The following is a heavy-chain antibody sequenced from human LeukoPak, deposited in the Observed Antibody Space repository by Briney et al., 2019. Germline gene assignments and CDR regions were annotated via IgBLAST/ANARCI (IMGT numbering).Heavy chain of an antibody. Sequence: SVKVSCKASGGTFSSYAISWVRQDPGPGLEWVGRIIPILGIANYAQKFQGRVTITADKSTSTAYMELSSLRSEDTAVYYCARASSDYGDLYYFDYWGQGTLVTVSS. CDR3: ARASSDYGDLYYFDY. CDR1: GGTFSSYA. V-gene: IGHV1-69*04. D-gene: IGHD4-17*01. J-gene: IGHJ4*02. CDR2: IIPILGIA.